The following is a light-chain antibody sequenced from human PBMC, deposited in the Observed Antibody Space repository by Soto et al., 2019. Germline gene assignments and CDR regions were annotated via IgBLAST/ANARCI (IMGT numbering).Light chain of an antibody. Sequence: DIPMTQSPSSLSVSVGDRVTITCRASQGISTYLNWYQQKPGKAPKLLIYAASSLQSGVPSRFSGSGSGTDFTLTISSLQPEDFATYYCQQSYSLRTFGQGTKVEIK. CDR1: QGISTY. CDR2: AAS. V-gene: IGKV1-39*01. CDR3: QQSYSLRT. J-gene: IGKJ1*01.